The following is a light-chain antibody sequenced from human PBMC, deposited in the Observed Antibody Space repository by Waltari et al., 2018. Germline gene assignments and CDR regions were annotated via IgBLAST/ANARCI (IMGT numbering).Light chain of an antibody. CDR2: EDN. Sequence: NFMLTQPHSVSASPGKTVTISCTRRSGTIARNYVPWYQQRPGSAPTTVIYEDNQRPSGVPDRFSGSIDSSSNSASLIISGLKTEDEADYYCQSYDSSNVVFGGGTKLTVL. CDR1: SGTIARNY. V-gene: IGLV6-57*03. J-gene: IGLJ2*01. CDR3: QSYDSSNVV.